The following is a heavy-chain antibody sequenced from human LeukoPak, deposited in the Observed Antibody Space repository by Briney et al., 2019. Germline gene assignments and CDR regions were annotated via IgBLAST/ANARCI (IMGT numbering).Heavy chain of an antibody. CDR2: ISYDGSNK. J-gene: IGHJ4*02. V-gene: IGHV3-30*03. D-gene: IGHD2-15*01. Sequence: GGSLRLSCAASGFTFSTYGMHWLRQAPGKGLEWVAVISYDGSNKYYADSVKGRFTISRDNSRNTLYLQMNSLRAEDTAVYYCARDSFLVVAATLDYWGQGTLVTVSS. CDR1: GFTFSTYG. CDR3: ARDSFLVVAATLDY.